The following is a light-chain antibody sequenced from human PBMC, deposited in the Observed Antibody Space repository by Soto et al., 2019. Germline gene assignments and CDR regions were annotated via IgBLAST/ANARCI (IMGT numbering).Light chain of an antibody. CDR3: ATWDDTLNVWV. CDR2: NNN. Sequence: QSVLTQPHSASGTPGQRLTISCSGSNSNIGSNTVNWYQQLPGTAPELLIYNNNERPSGVPDRFSGSKSGTSASLAISGVQSEDEADYYCATWDDTLNVWVFGGGTKVTVL. J-gene: IGLJ3*02. V-gene: IGLV1-44*01. CDR1: NSNIGSNT.